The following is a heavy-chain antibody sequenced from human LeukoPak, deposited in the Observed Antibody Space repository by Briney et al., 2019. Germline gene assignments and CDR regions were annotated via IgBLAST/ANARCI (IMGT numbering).Heavy chain of an antibody. CDR2: INPDSGGT. D-gene: IGHD3-16*01. V-gene: IGHV1-2*02. J-gene: IGHJ4*02. Sequence: ASVKVSCKASGYTFTGYMHWVRQAPGQGLEWMGWINPDSGGTNYAQKFQGRVTMTRDTSISTAYMELSRLRSDDTAVYYCARVRYRLAETYIDYWGQGTLVTVSS. CDR1: GYTFTGY. CDR3: ARVRYRLAETYIDY.